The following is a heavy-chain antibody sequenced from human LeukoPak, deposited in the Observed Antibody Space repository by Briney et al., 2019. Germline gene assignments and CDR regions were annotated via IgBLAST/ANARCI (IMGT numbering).Heavy chain of an antibody. J-gene: IGHJ5*01. CDR1: GYSFTHYW. CDR2: IYPGDSDT. D-gene: IGHD3-3*01. CDR3: ARRIAIFGDGNWFDS. Sequence: GESLKISCKGSGYSFTHYWIGWVRQMPGKGLEWMGVIYPGDSDTRYSPSFQGQVTISADASIGTAYLQWSSLKSSDTAMYYCARRIAIFGDGNWFDSWGQGTLVTVSS. V-gene: IGHV5-51*01.